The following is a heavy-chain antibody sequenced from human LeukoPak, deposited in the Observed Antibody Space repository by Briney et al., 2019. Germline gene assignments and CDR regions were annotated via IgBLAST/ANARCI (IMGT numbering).Heavy chain of an antibody. Sequence: PGESLKISCKGSGYSFTSYWIGWVRQMPGKGLEWMGITYPGDSDTRYSPSFQGQVTISADKSISTAYLQWSSLKASDTAMYYRARSPKPHYDFWSGYHSPPSEYFDYWGQGTLVTVSS. CDR3: ARSPKPHYDFWSGYHSPPSEYFDY. CDR2: TYPGDSDT. J-gene: IGHJ4*02. CDR1: GYSFTSYW. V-gene: IGHV5-51*01. D-gene: IGHD3-3*01.